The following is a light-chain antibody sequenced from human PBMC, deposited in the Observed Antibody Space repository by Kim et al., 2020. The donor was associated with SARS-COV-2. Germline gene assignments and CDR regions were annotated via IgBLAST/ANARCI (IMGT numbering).Light chain of an antibody. CDR1: QDIRND. CDR3: LQHSTYPIT. CDR2: GAS. V-gene: IGKV1-17*01. J-gene: IGKJ5*01. Sequence: ASVGDRVTITCRASQDIRNDLGWYQQNPGRAPKRLIYGASSLRSGVPSRFSGSGSGTEFTLTITSVQPEDFATYFCLQHSTYPITFGQGTRLEIK.